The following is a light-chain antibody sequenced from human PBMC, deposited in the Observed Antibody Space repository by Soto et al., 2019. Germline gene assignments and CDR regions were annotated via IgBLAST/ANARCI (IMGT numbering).Light chain of an antibody. Sequence: QSALTQPASVSGSPGQSITISCTGTSSDVGGYNHVSWYQQHPGKAPKLRIYDVTDRPSGVSNRFSGSKSGNTASLAISGLQAEDEADYYCHSYTSTNTLVFGGGTKLTVL. J-gene: IGLJ2*01. CDR2: DVT. V-gene: IGLV2-14*03. CDR1: SSDVGGYNH. CDR3: HSYTSTNTLV.